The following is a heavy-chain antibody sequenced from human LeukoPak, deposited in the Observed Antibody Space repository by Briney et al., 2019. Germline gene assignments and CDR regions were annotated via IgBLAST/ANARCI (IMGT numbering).Heavy chain of an antibody. V-gene: IGHV4-61*01. J-gene: IGHJ6*03. Sequence: PSETLSLTCTVSGGSISSSSYYWSWIRQPPGKGLEWIGYIYYSGSTNYNPSLKSRVTISEDTSKNQFSLKLNSVTAADTAVYYCARVRLSYYYYMDVWGKGTTVTVSS. CDR2: IYYSGST. CDR1: GGSISSSSYY. D-gene: IGHD1-1*01. CDR3: ARVRLSYYYYMDV.